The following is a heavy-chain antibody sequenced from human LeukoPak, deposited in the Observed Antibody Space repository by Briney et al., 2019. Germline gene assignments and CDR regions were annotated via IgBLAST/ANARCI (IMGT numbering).Heavy chain of an antibody. CDR1: GFTFSSYA. J-gene: IGHJ6*02. D-gene: IGHD2-15*01. CDR3: AREGGGVAPYYYYGMDV. CDR2: ISYDGSNK. Sequence: GGSLRLSCAASGFTFSSYAMHWVRQAPGKGLEWVAVISYDGSNKYYADSVKGRFTISRDNSKNTLYLQMNRLRAEDTAVYYCAREGGGVAPYYYYGMDVWGQGTTVTVSS. V-gene: IGHV3-30-3*01.